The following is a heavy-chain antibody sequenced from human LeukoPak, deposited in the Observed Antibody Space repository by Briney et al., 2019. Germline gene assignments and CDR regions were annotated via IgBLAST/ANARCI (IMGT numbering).Heavy chain of an antibody. Sequence: SETLSLTCTVSGDSLTSYYWSWIRQPPGKGLEWLGYIHYSGSTNYNPSLKSRVTISLDTSQNQFSLKLTSVTAADTAVFFCARAPRYGDYSDAFDIWGQGTMVTVSS. V-gene: IGHV4-59*12. CDR3: ARAPRYGDYSDAFDI. CDR1: GDSLTSYY. D-gene: IGHD4-17*01. CDR2: IHYSGST. J-gene: IGHJ3*02.